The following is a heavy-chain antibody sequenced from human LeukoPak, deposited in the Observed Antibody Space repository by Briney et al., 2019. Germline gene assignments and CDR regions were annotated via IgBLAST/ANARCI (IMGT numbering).Heavy chain of an antibody. Sequence: GGSLRLSCAASGFTFSSYAMSWVRQAPGKGLEWVSTISGSGGNTYYADSAKGRVTISRDSSENTLYLQMNSLRADDTALYYCAILPTSSGWYAFDYWGQGTLVTVSS. D-gene: IGHD6-19*01. J-gene: IGHJ4*02. CDR1: GFTFSSYA. V-gene: IGHV3-23*01. CDR3: AILPTSSGWYAFDY. CDR2: ISGSGGNT.